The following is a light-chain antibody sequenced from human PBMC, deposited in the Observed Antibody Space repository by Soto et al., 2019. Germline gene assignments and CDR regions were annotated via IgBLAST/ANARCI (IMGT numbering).Light chain of an antibody. Sequence: PGERATLSCRARQSVSSYFAWYQQKPGQAPRLLIYDASTRAAGIPARFSGSGSGTDFTLTISSLEPEDFAVYYCQQRSDWPLTFGGGTKVDIK. V-gene: IGKV3-11*01. CDR2: DAS. CDR3: QQRSDWPLT. CDR1: QSVSSY. J-gene: IGKJ4*01.